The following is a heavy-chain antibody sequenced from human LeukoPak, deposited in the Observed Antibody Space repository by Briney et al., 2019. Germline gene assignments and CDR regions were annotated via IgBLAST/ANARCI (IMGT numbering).Heavy chain of an antibody. V-gene: IGHV3-43*02. CDR2: ISGDGGST. CDR1: GFTFNDYA. Sequence: GGSLRLSCAASGFTFNDYAMHWVRQAPGKGLEWVSLISGDGGSTYYADSVKGRFTISRDNSKNSLYLQMNSLRTEDTALYSCAKDITSGSYSTGPGNWGQGTLVTVSS. J-gene: IGHJ4*02. D-gene: IGHD1-26*01. CDR3: AKDITSGSYSTGPGN.